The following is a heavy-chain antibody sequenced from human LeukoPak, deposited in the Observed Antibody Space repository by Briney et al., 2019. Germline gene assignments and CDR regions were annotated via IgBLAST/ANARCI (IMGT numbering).Heavy chain of an antibody. CDR3: ARGGEYQLLPYYFDY. D-gene: IGHD2-2*01. V-gene: IGHV4-34*01. Sequence: PGGSLRLSCAASEFTFSSYWMSWIRQPPGKGLEWIGEINHSGSTNYNPSLKSRVTISVDTSKNQFSLKLSSVTAADTAVYYCARGGEYQLLPYYFDYWGRGTLVTVSS. CDR1: EFTFSSYW. CDR2: INHSGST. J-gene: IGHJ4*02.